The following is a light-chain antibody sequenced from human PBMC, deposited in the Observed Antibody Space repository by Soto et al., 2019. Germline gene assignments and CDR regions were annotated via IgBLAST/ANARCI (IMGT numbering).Light chain of an antibody. J-gene: IGLJ2*01. CDR2: EVN. Sequence: QSVLTQPASVSGSPGQSISVSCTGSSGDVGSYKYVSWYQQHPGKAPKLIIYEVNKRPSGVSDRFSGSKSGNTASLTISGLQAEDEADYYCSSYTITGTLVIFGGGTKLTVL. CDR1: SGDVGSYKY. CDR3: SSYTITGTLVI. V-gene: IGLV2-14*01.